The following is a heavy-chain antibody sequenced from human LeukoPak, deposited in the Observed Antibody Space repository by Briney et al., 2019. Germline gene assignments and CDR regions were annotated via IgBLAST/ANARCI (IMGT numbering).Heavy chain of an antibody. Sequence: EASVKVSCKASGYTFTGYYMHWVRQAPGQGLEWMGWISPNSGGTNYAQKFQGRVTMTRDTSISTAYMELSRLRSDDTAVYYCARDRPLTGIVGATNYYYGMDVWGQGTTVTVSS. CDR3: ARDRPLTGIVGATNYYYGMDV. D-gene: IGHD1-26*01. V-gene: IGHV1-2*02. J-gene: IGHJ6*02. CDR1: GYTFTGYY. CDR2: ISPNSGGT.